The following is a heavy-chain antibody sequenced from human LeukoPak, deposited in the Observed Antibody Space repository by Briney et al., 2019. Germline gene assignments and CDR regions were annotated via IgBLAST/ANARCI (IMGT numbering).Heavy chain of an antibody. Sequence: SETLSLTCTVSGGSISSYYWSWIRQPPGKGLEWIGYIYYSGSTNYNPSLKSRVTISVDTSKNQVSLELRSVTAADTAVYYCARARKQDDNFYRGYYDMDVWGKGTTVIVYS. CDR2: IYYSGST. CDR3: ARARKQDDNFYRGYYDMDV. D-gene: IGHD3-3*01. J-gene: IGHJ6*03. V-gene: IGHV4-59*12. CDR1: GGSISSYY.